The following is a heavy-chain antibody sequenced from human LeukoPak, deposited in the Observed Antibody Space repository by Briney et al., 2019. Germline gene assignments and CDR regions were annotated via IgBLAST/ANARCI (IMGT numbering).Heavy chain of an antibody. V-gene: IGHV4-59*08. J-gene: IGHJ4*02. CDR1: GGSISSYY. CDR3: ARHQYDSSGYYYGPVDY. Sequence: SETLSLTCTVSGGSISSYYWSWIRQPPGKGLEWIGYIYYSGSTNYNPSLKSRVTISVDTSKNQFSLKLSSVTAADTAVYYCARHQYDSSGYYYGPVDYWGQGTLVTVSS. CDR2: IYYSGST. D-gene: IGHD3-22*01.